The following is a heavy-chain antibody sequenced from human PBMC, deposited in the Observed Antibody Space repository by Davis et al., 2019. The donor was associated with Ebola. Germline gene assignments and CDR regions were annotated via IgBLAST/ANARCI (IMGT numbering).Heavy chain of an antibody. CDR2: ISAYNGNT. CDR3: ARPQTTVTTGWFDP. D-gene: IGHD4-17*01. V-gene: IGHV1-18*01. J-gene: IGHJ5*02. CDR1: GGTFSSYA. Sequence: ASVKVSCKASGGTFSSYAISWVRQAPGQGLEWMGWISAYNGNTNYAQKLQGRVTMTTDTSTSTAYMELRSLRSDDTAVYYCARPQTTVTTGWFDPWGQGTLVTVSS.